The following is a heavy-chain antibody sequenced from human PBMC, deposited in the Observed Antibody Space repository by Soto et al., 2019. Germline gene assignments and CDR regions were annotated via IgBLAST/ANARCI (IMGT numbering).Heavy chain of an antibody. CDR2: IYYSGNS. D-gene: IGHD5-12*01. Sequence: QVQLQESGPGLVKPSETLSLTCTVSGGSISSYYWSWIRQPPGKGLEWIGYIYYSGNSNYNPSLKSRVTISVDTSKNQFSLKLSSVTAADTAMYYCARDLEDGYNLGWFDPWGQGTLVTVSS. J-gene: IGHJ5*02. CDR1: GGSISSYY. V-gene: IGHV4-59*01. CDR3: ARDLEDGYNLGWFDP.